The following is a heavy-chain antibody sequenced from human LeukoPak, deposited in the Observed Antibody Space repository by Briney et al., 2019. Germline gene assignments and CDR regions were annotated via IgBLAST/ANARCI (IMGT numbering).Heavy chain of an antibody. J-gene: IGHJ4*02. V-gene: IGHV1-69*05. D-gene: IGHD6-13*01. CDR2: IIPIFGTA. CDR1: GGTFSSYA. Sequence: VASVKVSCKASGGTFSSYAISWVRQAPGQGLEWMGRIIPIFGTANYAQKFQGRVTITTDESTSTAYMELSSLRSEDTAVYYCAAGSSWYSGSWGQGTLVTVSS. CDR3: AAGSSWYSGS.